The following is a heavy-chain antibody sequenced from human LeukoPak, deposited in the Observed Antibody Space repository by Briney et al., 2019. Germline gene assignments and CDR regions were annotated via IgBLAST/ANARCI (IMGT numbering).Heavy chain of an antibody. J-gene: IGHJ4*02. CDR3: ARGFFDWLLPFDS. Sequence: QPGGSLRLSCAASGFTFSSYWMSWVRQAPGKGLEWVASIKQDGTEKFYVDSVKGRFTISRDNAKNSLYLQMNSLGAEDTAVYYCARGFFDWLLPFDSWGQGTLVTVSS. CDR1: GFTFSSYW. CDR2: IKQDGTEK. V-gene: IGHV3-7*03. D-gene: IGHD3-9*01.